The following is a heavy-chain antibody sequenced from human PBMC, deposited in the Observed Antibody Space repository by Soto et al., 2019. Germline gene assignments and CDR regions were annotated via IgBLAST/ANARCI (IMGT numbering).Heavy chain of an antibody. J-gene: IGHJ5*02. CDR2: MNPDSGHT. V-gene: IGHV1-8*01. CDR1: GYTFTSYD. Sequence: QVQLVQSGAAVKKPGASVKLSCKAPGYTFTSYDINWVRQATGQGPEWLGWMNPDSGHTGYAQKFQGRATRTRDTSISTAYRELSSLRSEDTAVYYCVRWGEPTRRAGFDPWGQGTLVTVSS. CDR3: VRWGEPTRRAGFDP. D-gene: IGHD1-26*01.